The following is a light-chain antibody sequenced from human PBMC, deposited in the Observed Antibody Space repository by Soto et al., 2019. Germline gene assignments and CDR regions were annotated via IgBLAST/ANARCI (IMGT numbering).Light chain of an antibody. CDR2: EVK. Sequence: LTQPPSASGSPGQSVTVSCTGSSSDIGDYNFVSWYQQHPGKAPKLIIYEVKKRPSGVPDRFSASKSGNTASLTVPGLQAEDEADYYCSSYAGNNNFVFGSGTKVTVL. V-gene: IGLV2-8*01. J-gene: IGLJ1*01. CDR3: SSYAGNNNFV. CDR1: SSDIGDYNF.